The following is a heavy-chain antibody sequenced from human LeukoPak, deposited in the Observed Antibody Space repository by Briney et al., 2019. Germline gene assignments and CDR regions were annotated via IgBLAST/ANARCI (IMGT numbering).Heavy chain of an antibody. CDR2: IFYSGGT. CDR3: AKSNGYGLVDI. CDR1: GGSISSYY. V-gene: IGHV4-59*04. J-gene: IGHJ3*02. D-gene: IGHD3-10*01. Sequence: SETLSLTCTVSGGSISSYYWSWIRQPAGKGLEWIGNIFYSGGTYYSPSLTSRVTISLDTSRNQFSLKLNSVTAADTAVYYCAKSNGYGLVDIWGQGTMVTVSS.